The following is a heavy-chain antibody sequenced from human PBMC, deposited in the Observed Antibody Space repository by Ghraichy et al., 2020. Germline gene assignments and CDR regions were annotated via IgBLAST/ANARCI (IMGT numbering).Heavy chain of an antibody. J-gene: IGHJ6*02. CDR3: ARDPYDILTGSLMGMDV. CDR1: GFTVSSNY. D-gene: IGHD3-9*01. Sequence: GGSLRLSCAASGFTVSSNYMSWVRQAPGKGLEWVSVIYSGGSTYYADSVKGRFTISRDNSKNTLYLQMNSLRAEDTAVYYCARDPYDILTGSLMGMDVWGQGTTVTVSS. V-gene: IGHV3-53*01. CDR2: IYSGGST.